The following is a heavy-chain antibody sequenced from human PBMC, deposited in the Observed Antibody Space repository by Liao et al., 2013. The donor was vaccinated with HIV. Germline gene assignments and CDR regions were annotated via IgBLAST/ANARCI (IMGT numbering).Heavy chain of an antibody. D-gene: IGHD6-13*01. CDR1: GGSFSDYY. J-gene: IGHJ4*02. Sequence: QVQLQQWGAGLLKPSETLSLTCAVYGGSFSDYYWSWIRQPPGKGLEWIGEINHSGSTNYNPSLKSRVTISVDTSKNQFSLKLSSVTAADTAVYYCAREARAAAGHFDYWGQGTLVTVSS. CDR2: INHSGST. V-gene: IGHV4-34*01. CDR3: AREARAAAGHFDY.